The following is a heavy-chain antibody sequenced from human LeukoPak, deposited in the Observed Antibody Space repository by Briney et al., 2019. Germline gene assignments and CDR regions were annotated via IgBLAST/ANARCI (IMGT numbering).Heavy chain of an antibody. J-gene: IGHJ4*02. Sequence: PGGSLRLSCEASGFIFNNFAMSWVRQPPGKGLEWVASISGGGDTKYYADSVKGRFTFSRDNSKNSLYLQMNNPRAEDTAIYFCVKGGLNMATVPAGFFDYWGQGSLVTVSS. V-gene: IGHV3-23*01. CDR3: VKGGLNMATVPAGFFDY. CDR2: ISGGGDTK. CDR1: GFIFNNFA. D-gene: IGHD4/OR15-4a*01.